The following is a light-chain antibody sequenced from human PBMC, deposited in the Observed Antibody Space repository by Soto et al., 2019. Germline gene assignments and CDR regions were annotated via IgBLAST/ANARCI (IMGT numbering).Light chain of an antibody. CDR3: CSHSSSITWM. CDR2: EVD. CDR1: SSDVGGYNL. J-gene: IGLJ3*02. V-gene: IGLV2-14*03. Sequence: QSALTQTASVSGSPGQSITMSCTGTSSDVGGYNLVSWYQQHPGKAPKLIVHEVDNRLSGVSGRFSGSKSGNTAFLTISGLQAEDEAVYYCCSHSSSITWMFGGGTKLTVL.